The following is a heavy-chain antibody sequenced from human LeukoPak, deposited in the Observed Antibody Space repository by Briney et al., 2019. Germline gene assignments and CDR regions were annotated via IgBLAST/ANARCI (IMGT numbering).Heavy chain of an antibody. CDR3: ARGIVDTAYYMDV. CDR1: GYTLTEFS. V-gene: IGHV1-24*01. CDR2: FDPEDGET. J-gene: IGHJ6*03. D-gene: IGHD5-18*01. Sequence: ASVKVSCKVSGYTLTEFSMYWVRQAPGKGLEWMGGFDPEDGETFYAQKFQGRVTMTRDMSTSTVYMELSSLRSEDTAVYYCARGIVDTAYYMDVWGKGTTVTVSS.